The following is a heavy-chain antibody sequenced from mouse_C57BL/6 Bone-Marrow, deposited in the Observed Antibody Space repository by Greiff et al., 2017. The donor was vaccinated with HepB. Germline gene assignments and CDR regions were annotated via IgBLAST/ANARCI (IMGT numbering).Heavy chain of an antibody. D-gene: IGHD2-5*01. J-gene: IGHJ4*01. Sequence: VQLQESGAELVRPGTSVKMSCKASGYTFTNYWIGWAKQRPGHGLEWIGDIYPGGGYTNYNEKFKGKATLTADKSSSTAYMQFSSLTSEDSAIYYCARGKGISNRDYAMDYWGQGTSVTVSS. CDR1: GYTFTNYW. CDR3: ARGKGISNRDYAMDY. CDR2: IYPGGGYT. V-gene: IGHV1-63*01.